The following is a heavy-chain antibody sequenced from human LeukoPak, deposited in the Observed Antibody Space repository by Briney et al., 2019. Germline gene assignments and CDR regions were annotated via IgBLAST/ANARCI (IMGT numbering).Heavy chain of an antibody. J-gene: IGHJ4*02. CDR3: ARGTGTTSYFDY. CDR2: ISSSSSYI. Sequence: PGGSLRLSCAASGFTFSSYSMNWVRQAPGKGLEWVSSISSSSSYIYYAASVKGRFTISRDNAKNSLYLQMTSLRAEDTAVYYCARGTGTTSYFDYWGQGTLVTVSS. CDR1: GFTFSSYS. V-gene: IGHV3-21*01. D-gene: IGHD1-1*01.